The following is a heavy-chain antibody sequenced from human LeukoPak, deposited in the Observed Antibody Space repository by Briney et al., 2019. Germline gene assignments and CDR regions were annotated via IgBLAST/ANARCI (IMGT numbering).Heavy chain of an antibody. CDR3: AKPALRFLSHGFFQH. V-gene: IGHV3-23*01. J-gene: IGHJ1*01. CDR2: ISASGDST. CDR1: GFIFNTYA. D-gene: IGHD3-3*01. Sequence: PGGSLRLSCAASGFIFNTYAMSWVRQAPGKGLEWVSAISASGDSTYYTDSVKGRFTISRDNAKNTLYLQMNSLTVEDTAVYYCAKPALRFLSHGFFQHWGQGTLGIVSS.